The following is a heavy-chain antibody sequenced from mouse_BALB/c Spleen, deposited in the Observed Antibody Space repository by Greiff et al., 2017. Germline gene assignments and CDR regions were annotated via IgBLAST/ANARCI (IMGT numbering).Heavy chain of an antibody. CDR3: AITTATLFAY. J-gene: IGHJ3*01. D-gene: IGHD1-2*01. Sequence: VQLVESGAELVRPGTSVKVSCKASGYAFTNYLIEWVKQRPGQGLEWIGVINPGSGGTNYNEKFKGKATLTADKSSSTAYMQLSSLTSDDSAVYFCAITTATLFAYWGQGTLVTVSA. CDR2: INPGSGGT. V-gene: IGHV1-54*01. CDR1: GYAFTNYL.